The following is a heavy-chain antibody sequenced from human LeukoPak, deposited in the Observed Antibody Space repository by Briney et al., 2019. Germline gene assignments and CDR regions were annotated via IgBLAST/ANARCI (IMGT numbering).Heavy chain of an antibody. CDR3: AKDLRQYYYESSGYYLDY. V-gene: IGHV3-30*02. J-gene: IGHJ4*02. CDR1: GFTFGSYG. CDR2: VRYDGSSK. D-gene: IGHD3-22*01. Sequence: GGSLRLSCAASGFTFGSYGMHWVRQAPGKGLEWVAFVRYDGSSKYSADSVKGRFTISRDNSKNTLYLQMNSPRAEDTAVYYCAKDLRQYYYESSGYYLDYWGQGTLVTVSS.